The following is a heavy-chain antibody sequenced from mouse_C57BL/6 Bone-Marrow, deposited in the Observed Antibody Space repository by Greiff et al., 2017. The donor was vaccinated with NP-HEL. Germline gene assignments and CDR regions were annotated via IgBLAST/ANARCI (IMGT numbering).Heavy chain of an antibody. Sequence: VQLQESGAELVKPGASVKISCKASGYAFSSYWMNWVKQRPGKGLEWIGQIYPGDGDTNYNGKFKGKATLTADKSSSTAYMQLSSLTSEDSAVYFCARSGTAQAPYAMDYWGQGTSVTVSS. J-gene: IGHJ4*01. CDR1: GYAFSSYW. D-gene: IGHD3-2*02. V-gene: IGHV1-80*01. CDR2: IYPGDGDT. CDR3: ARSGTAQAPYAMDY.